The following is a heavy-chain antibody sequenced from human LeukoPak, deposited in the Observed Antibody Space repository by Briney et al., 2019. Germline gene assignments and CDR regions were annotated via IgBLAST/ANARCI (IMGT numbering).Heavy chain of an antibody. V-gene: IGHV1-18*04. CDR1: GYTFTSYG. Sequence: GASVKVSCKASGYTFTSYGISWVRQAPGQGLEWMGWISAYNGNTNYAQKLQGRVTMTTDTSTSTAYMELRSLRSDDTAVYYCARIPFGYCRGGSCYSGVDYWGQGTLVTVSS. D-gene: IGHD2-15*01. CDR2: ISAYNGNT. J-gene: IGHJ4*02. CDR3: ARIPFGYCRGGSCYSGVDY.